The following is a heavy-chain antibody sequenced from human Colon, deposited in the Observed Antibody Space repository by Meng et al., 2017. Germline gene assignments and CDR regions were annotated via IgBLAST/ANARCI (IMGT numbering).Heavy chain of an antibody. CDR3: TTNRYN. CDR2: IKRKTEGATT. J-gene: IGHJ4*02. Sequence: VQLQESGPGLVRPSETLSLTCTVSGGSVSSGSYYWSWVRQAPGKGLEWVGRIKRKTEGATTDYAAPVEGRFVISRDDSRKVLFLQMNSLKTEDTAVYYCTTNRYNWGQGTLVTVSS. D-gene: IGHD3-16*02. CDR1: GGSVSSGSYY. V-gene: IGHV3-15*01.